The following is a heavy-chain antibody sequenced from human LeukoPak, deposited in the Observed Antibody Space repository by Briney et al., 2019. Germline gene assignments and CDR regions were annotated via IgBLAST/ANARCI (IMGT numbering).Heavy chain of an antibody. CDR1: GFTLSSYW. Sequence: GRSLRLSCAASGFTLSSYWMHWVRQAPGKGLVWASRINSDGSSTSYADSVKGRFTISRDNAKNTLYLQMNSLRAEDTAVYYCARSEVTMVRGAFDYWGQGTLDTVSS. V-gene: IGHV3-74*01. J-gene: IGHJ4*02. CDR2: INSDGSST. CDR3: ARSEVTMVRGAFDY. D-gene: IGHD3-10*01.